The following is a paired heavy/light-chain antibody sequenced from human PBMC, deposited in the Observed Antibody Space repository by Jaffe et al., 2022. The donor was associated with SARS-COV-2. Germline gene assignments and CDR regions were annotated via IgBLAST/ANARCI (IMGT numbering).Heavy chain of an antibody. V-gene: IGHV3-48*01. CDR2: ITFNSVFT. D-gene: IGHD2-15*01. Sequence: EVHLEESGGGLIEPGGSLRLSCAGSGFTFSVHNMDWVRQAPGKGLEWVSFITFNSVFTSYADSVKGRFTISRDNARNSLFLQMNSLRVEDTAIYYCARRGYCSGADCPRALDVWGQGTMVTVSS. CDR1: GFTFSVHN. J-gene: IGHJ3*01. CDR3: ARRGYCSGADCPRALDV.
Light chain of an antibody. CDR3: QQANSFPIT. V-gene: IGKV1-12*01. Sequence: DIQMTQSPPSVSASVGDRVTITCRASQVITRWLAWYQQKPGKAPKLLIHSISTLQSGVPSTFSGSGSGTDFTLTISNLQPEDFATYYCQQANSFPITFGGGTRVEI. J-gene: IGKJ4*01. CDR1: QVITRW. CDR2: SIS.